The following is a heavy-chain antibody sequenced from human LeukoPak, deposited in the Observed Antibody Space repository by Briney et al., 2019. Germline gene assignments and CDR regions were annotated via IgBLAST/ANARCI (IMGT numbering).Heavy chain of an antibody. V-gene: IGHV3-21*01. CDR2: ISSSSSYI. CDR1: GFTFSSCS. D-gene: IGHD6-19*01. J-gene: IGHJ4*02. CDR3: ATDTGYSSGWYFDY. Sequence: GGSLRLSCAGSGFTFSSCSMNWVRQAPGKGLEWVSSISSSSSYIYYADSVKSRFPISRDNAKNSLYLQMNSLRAEDTAVYYCATDTGYSSGWYFDYWGQGTLVTVSS.